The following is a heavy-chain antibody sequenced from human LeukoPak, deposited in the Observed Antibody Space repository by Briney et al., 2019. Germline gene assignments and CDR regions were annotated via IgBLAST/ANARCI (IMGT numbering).Heavy chain of an antibody. CDR3: ARAPERWYSYGSYTYYYMDV. J-gene: IGHJ6*03. CDR2: IYHSGTT. CDR1: GYSISSDYY. V-gene: IGHV4-38-2*02. Sequence: SETLSLTCTVSGYSISSDYYWGWIRQPPGKGLEWIGSIYHSGTTYYNPSLKSRVTISVDTSKNQISLKLSSVTAADTTVYYCARAPERWYSYGSYTYYYMDVWGKGTTVTVSS. D-gene: IGHD5-18*01.